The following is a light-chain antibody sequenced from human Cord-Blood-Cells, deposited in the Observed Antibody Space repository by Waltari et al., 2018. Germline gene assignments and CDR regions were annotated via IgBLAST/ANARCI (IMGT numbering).Light chain of an antibody. CDR1: QDISNY. V-gene: IGKV1-33*01. CDR2: DAS. CDR3: QQYDNLPPLT. J-gene: IGKJ4*01. Sequence: DIQMTKSPSSLSASVGDRVTITCQASQDISNYLNWYQQKPGKAPKLLLYDASHLETGVPSRFSGSGSGTDFTFTISSLQPEDIATYYCQQYDNLPPLTFGGGTKVEIK.